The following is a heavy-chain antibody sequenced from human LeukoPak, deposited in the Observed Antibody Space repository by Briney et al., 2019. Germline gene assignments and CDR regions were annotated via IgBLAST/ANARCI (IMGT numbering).Heavy chain of an antibody. CDR1: GITFDDYA. CDR2: ISCNSGSI. J-gene: IGHJ4*02. D-gene: IGHD6-19*01. CDR3: AKDGGLSSGWYRGYFDY. V-gene: IGHV3-9*01. Sequence: GGSLRLSCAASGITFDDYAMHWVRQAPGKGLEWVSGISCNSGSIGYADSVKGRFTISRDNAKNSLYLQMNSLRAEDTALYYCAKDGGLSSGWYRGYFDYWGQGTLVTVSS.